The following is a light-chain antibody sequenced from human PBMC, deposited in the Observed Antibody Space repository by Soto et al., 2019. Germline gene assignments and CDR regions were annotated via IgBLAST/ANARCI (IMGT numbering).Light chain of an antibody. V-gene: IGKV1-33*01. CDR3: LQYYNVPIT. CDR1: QDIGNS. Sequence: DIQMTQYPSSLAPSVGDRMTITSQASQDIGNSVNWYQQKPGKVPKLLIYDASALQSGVPSRFSGSGSGTDFTLTISSLQPEDFATYSCLQYYNVPITFGQGTRLEIK. J-gene: IGKJ5*01. CDR2: DAS.